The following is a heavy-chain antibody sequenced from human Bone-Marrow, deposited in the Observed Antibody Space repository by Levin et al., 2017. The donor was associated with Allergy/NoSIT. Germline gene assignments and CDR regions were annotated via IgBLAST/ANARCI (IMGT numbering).Heavy chain of an antibody. Sequence: ASVKVSCKASGFTLTSHGVSWVRQAPGQGLEWLGWISSYNENTDYARDFQDRVTITTDTSTHTVYMDLRSLTSDDTAVYFCASGPDANGVMIADLWGQGTRVTVSS. CDR2: ISSYNENT. J-gene: IGHJ4*02. CDR3: ASGPDANGVMIADL. V-gene: IGHV1-18*01. CDR1: GFTLTSHG. D-gene: IGHD2-21*01.